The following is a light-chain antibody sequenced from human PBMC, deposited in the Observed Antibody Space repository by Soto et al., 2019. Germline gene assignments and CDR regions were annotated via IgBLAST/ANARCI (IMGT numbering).Light chain of an antibody. CDR3: QHYNSYPLT. CDR2: DVS. V-gene: IGKV1-5*01. Sequence: DIQMTQSPSTLSASVGDRVTITCRASQNVSTWLAWYQHKPRKAPKLLLFDVSNLESGVPSRFSGSGSGTEFTLTISSLQPDDFATYYCQHYNSYPLTFGGGTKVDIK. J-gene: IGKJ4*01. CDR1: QNVSTW.